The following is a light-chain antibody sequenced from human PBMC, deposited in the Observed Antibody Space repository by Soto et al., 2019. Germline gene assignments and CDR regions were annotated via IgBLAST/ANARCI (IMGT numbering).Light chain of an antibody. V-gene: IGKV3-20*01. J-gene: IGKJ1*01. CDR3: QQYGSSLRT. CDR1: QSVGSNY. Sequence: EIVMTQSPGTLSLSPGERATLSCRASQSVGSNYLAWYQQKPGQAPRLLIYGSSSRATGIPDRFSGSGSGTDFTITISRLEPEDFAVYYCQQYGSSLRTFGQGTKVEV. CDR2: GSS.